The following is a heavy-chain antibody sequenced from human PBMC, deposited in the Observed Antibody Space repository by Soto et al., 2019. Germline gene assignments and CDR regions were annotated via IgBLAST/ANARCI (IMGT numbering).Heavy chain of an antibody. CDR2: INPNSGGT. V-gene: IGHV1-2*04. CDR1: GYTFTGYY. CDR3: ARQIAAAAHDAFDI. Sequence: GASVKVSCKASGYTFTGYYMHWVRQAPGQGLEWMGWINPNSGGTNYAQKFQGWVTMTRDTSISTAYMELSRLRSDDTAVYYCARQIAAAAHDAFDIWGQGTMVTVSS. J-gene: IGHJ3*02. D-gene: IGHD6-13*01.